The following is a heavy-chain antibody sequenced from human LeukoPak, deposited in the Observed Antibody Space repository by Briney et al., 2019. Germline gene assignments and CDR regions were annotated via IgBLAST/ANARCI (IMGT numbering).Heavy chain of an antibody. CDR3: ARSDTGSSGWYGHYFDY. J-gene: IGHJ4*02. Sequence: SETLSLTCAVYGGYFSGYYWSWIRQPPGKGLEWIGEINNSGSTNYNPSLKSRVTISVDTSKNQFSLKLSSVTAADTAVYYCARSDTGSSGWYGHYFDYWGQGTLVTVSS. CDR1: GGYFSGYY. D-gene: IGHD6-19*01. V-gene: IGHV4-34*01. CDR2: INNSGST.